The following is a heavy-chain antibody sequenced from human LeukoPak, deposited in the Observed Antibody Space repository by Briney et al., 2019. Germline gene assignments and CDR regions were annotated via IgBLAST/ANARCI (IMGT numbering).Heavy chain of an antibody. CDR1: GFSINYDW. Sequence: PGGSLRLSCAASGFSINYDWMSWVRQAPGKGLEWVGRIKSKTDGGTTEYAAPVKGRFTISRDDSRNTLYLQMSSLKSEDTAVYYCVRDQYCASSSCLGAFDLWGQGTVVTVSS. D-gene: IGHD2-2*01. CDR3: VRDQYCASSSCLGAFDL. J-gene: IGHJ3*01. V-gene: IGHV3-15*01. CDR2: IKSKTDGGTT.